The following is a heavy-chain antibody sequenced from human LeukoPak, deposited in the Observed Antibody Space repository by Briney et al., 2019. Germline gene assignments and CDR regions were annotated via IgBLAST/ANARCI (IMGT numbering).Heavy chain of an antibody. D-gene: IGHD4-17*01. CDR3: AREGTTVTDGYYYYYMDV. J-gene: IGHJ6*03. V-gene: IGHV1-18*01. Sequence: GASVKVSCKASVYTFTSYGISWVRQAPGQGLEWMGWISAYNGNTNSAQKLQGRVTMTTDTSTSKAYMELRSLRSDDTAVYYCAREGTTVTDGYYYYYMDVWGKGTTVTVSS. CDR1: VYTFTSYG. CDR2: ISAYNGNT.